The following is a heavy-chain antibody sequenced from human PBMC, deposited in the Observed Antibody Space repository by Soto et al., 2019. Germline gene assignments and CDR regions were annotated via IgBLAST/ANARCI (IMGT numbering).Heavy chain of an antibody. V-gene: IGHV3-48*02. D-gene: IGHD3-10*01. Sequence: EVQLVESGGGLVQPGGSLRLSCAVSGVNFSPYDMNWVRKAPGRGLEWVSHISSGGDTIYYADSVKGRFTISRDNAQKSLYLLMNNLRDEDTAVYFCARDPGGMDVWGQGTTVTVSS. CDR1: GVNFSPYD. CDR2: ISSGGDTI. CDR3: ARDPGGMDV. J-gene: IGHJ6*02.